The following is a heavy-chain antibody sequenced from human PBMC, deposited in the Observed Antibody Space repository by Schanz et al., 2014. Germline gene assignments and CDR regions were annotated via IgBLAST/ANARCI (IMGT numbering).Heavy chain of an antibody. D-gene: IGHD6-25*01. CDR1: GFTFSSYA. J-gene: IGHJ4*02. CDR3: AKVRYSSGWRGDYFDE. Sequence: EVPLLESGGGLVQPGGSLRLSCAASGFTFSSYAMSWVRQAPGKGLEWLSVISASGGDTYYADSVKGRFTISRDNSKNTLYLQMNSLRAEDTAVYYCAKVRYSSGWRGDYFDEWGQGTLVTVAS. V-gene: IGHV3-23*01. CDR2: ISASGGDT.